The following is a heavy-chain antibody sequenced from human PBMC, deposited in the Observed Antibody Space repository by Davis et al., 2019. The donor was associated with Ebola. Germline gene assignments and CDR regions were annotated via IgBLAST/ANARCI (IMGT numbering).Heavy chain of an antibody. CDR2: INAGNGNT. J-gene: IGHJ5*02. Sequence: AASVKVSCKASGYTFTSYGISWVRQAPGQGLEWMGWINAGNGNTKYSQKFQGRVTITRDTSASTAYMELSSLRSEDTAVYYCARVPMGPFDWLGEWFDPWGQGTLVTVSS. V-gene: IGHV1-3*01. CDR1: GYTFTSYG. D-gene: IGHD3-9*01. CDR3: ARVPMGPFDWLGEWFDP.